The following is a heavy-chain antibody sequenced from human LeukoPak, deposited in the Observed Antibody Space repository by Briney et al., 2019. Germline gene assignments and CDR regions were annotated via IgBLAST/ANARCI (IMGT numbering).Heavy chain of an antibody. CDR2: FDPEDGET. CDR1: GYTLTELS. Sequence: ASVKVSCKVSGYTLTELSMHWVRQAPGKGLEWMGGFDPEDGETIYAQKFQGRVTMTEDTSTDTAYMELSSLRSEDTAVYYCARDHNFRDYYDSSGHLNWFDPWGQGTLVTVSS. V-gene: IGHV1-24*01. CDR3: ARDHNFRDYYDSSGHLNWFDP. J-gene: IGHJ5*02. D-gene: IGHD3-22*01.